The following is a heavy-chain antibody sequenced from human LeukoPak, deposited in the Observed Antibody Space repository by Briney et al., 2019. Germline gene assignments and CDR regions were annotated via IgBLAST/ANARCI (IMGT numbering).Heavy chain of an antibody. Sequence: PGGSLRLSCAASGFTFSSYSMSWVRQAPGKGLEWVSVIYSGGSTYYADSVKGRFTISRDNSKNTLYLQMNSLRAEDTAIYYCARVYSGGFPHLDYWGQGTLVTVSS. V-gene: IGHV3-53*01. D-gene: IGHD1-26*01. CDR2: IYSGGST. J-gene: IGHJ4*02. CDR3: ARVYSGGFPHLDY. CDR1: GFTFSSYS.